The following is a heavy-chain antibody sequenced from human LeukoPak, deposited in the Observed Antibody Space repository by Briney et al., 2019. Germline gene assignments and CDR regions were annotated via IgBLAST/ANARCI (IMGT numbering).Heavy chain of an antibody. V-gene: IGHV3-30*04. CDR3: AKGGVYGDYYFDY. Sequence: GRSLRLSCAASGFTFSNYAMHWVRQAPGKGLEWVTIISSDGRNNYYYADSVRGRFTISRDNSKNMLYLQMNSLRAEDTALYYCAKGGVYGDYYFDYWGQGTLVTVSS. CDR2: ISSDGRNNY. CDR1: GFTFSNYA. J-gene: IGHJ4*02. D-gene: IGHD4-17*01.